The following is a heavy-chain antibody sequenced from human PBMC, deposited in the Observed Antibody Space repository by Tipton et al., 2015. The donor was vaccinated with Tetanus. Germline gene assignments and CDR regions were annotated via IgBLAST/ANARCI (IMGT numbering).Heavy chain of an antibody. CDR2: IYPGDSNT. CDR1: GYNFTIYW. D-gene: IGHD2-2*01. J-gene: IGHJ3*01. V-gene: IGHV5-51*01. CDR3: VRNKGTIVVAGPRVFDF. Sequence: QLVQSGAEVKKPGESLKISCKVSGYNFTIYWIGWVRQMPGKGLEWMGIIYPGDSNTRYSPSFEGQVTISADKSISTAYLQWSSLKASAPAMYYCVRNKGTIVVAGPRVFDFWGQGTMVTASS.